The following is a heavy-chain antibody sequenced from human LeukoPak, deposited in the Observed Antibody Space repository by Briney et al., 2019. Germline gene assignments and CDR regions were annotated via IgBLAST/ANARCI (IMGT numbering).Heavy chain of an antibody. J-gene: IGHJ4*02. Sequence: PSETLSLTCTVSGDSISSYYGSWIRQPPGKGLEWIGCSYYSGSTNYNPSLKSRVTISVNTSKNQFSLKLSSVTAADTAVYYCARDVVGGGNFDYWGQGTLVTVSS. CDR1: GDSISSYY. CDR2: SYYSGST. D-gene: IGHD1-26*01. V-gene: IGHV4-59*01. CDR3: ARDVVGGGNFDY.